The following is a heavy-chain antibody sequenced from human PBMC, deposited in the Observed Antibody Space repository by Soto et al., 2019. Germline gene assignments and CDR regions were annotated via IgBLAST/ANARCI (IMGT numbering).Heavy chain of an antibody. CDR2: INHSGST. CDR1: GGSFSGYY. Sequence: PSETLSLTCAVYGGSFSGYYWSWIRQPPGKGLEWIGEINHSGSTNYNPSLKSRVTISVDTSKNQFSLKLSSVTAADTAVYYCARGGRIAVAGRSAEYFQHWGQGTLVTVSS. V-gene: IGHV4-34*01. CDR3: ARGGRIAVAGRSAEYFQH. J-gene: IGHJ1*01. D-gene: IGHD6-19*01.